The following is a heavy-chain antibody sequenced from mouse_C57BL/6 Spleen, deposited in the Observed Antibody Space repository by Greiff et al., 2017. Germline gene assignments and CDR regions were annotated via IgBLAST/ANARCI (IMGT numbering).Heavy chain of an antibody. CDR1: GYAFSSSW. J-gene: IGHJ2*01. D-gene: IGHD1-1*01. Sequence: VKLMESGPELVKPGASVKISCKASGYAFSSSWMNWVKQRPGKGLEWIGRIYPGDGDTNYNGKFKGKATLTADKSSSTAYMQLSSLTSEDSAVYFCAKYYAYFDYWGQGTTLTVSS. CDR2: IYPGDGDT. CDR3: AKYYAYFDY. V-gene: IGHV1-82*01.